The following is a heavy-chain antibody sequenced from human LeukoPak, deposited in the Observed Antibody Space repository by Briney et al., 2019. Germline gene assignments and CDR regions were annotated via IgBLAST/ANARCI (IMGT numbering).Heavy chain of an antibody. D-gene: IGHD3-16*01. CDR1: GGSISSSSYY. Sequence: PSETLSLTCTVSGGSISSSSYYWGWIRQPPGKRLEWIGSIYYSGSTYYNPSLKSRVTISVDTSKNQFSLKLSSVTAADTAVYYCARVTPPFDYWGQGTLVTVSS. CDR2: IYYSGST. V-gene: IGHV4-39*01. J-gene: IGHJ4*02. CDR3: ARVTPPFDY.